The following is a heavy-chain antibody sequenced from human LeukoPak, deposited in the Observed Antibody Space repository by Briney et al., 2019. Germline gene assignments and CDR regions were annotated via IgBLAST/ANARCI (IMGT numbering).Heavy chain of an antibody. D-gene: IGHD6-13*01. Sequence: GGSLRLSCAASGFTFSGSAMHGVRQASGKGLEWVGRIRSKANSYATAYAASVKGRFTISRDDSKNTAYLQMNSLKTEDTAVYYCTSGYSSSRWYYYMDVWGKGTTVTVSS. CDR3: TSGYSSSRWYYYMDV. J-gene: IGHJ6*03. V-gene: IGHV3-73*01. CDR1: GFTFSGSA. CDR2: IRSKANSYAT.